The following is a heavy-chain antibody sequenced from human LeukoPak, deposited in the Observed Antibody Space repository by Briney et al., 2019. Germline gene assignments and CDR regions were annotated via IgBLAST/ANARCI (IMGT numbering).Heavy chain of an antibody. Sequence: PGGSLRLSCAASGFTFNDYYMTWIRQSPGKGMEWVSYMSSSASPIYYADSVKGRFTISRDNARNSLYLQMNTLRADDTAVYYCARVAVPVSWSDIAAFDIWGQRTMVTVSS. CDR2: MSSSASPI. CDR3: ARVAVPVSWSDIAAFDI. CDR1: GFTFNDYY. J-gene: IGHJ3*02. V-gene: IGHV3-11*01. D-gene: IGHD6-19*01.